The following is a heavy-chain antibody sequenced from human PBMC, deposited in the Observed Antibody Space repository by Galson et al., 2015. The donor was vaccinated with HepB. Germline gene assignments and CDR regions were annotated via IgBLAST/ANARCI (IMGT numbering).Heavy chain of an antibody. D-gene: IGHD2-2*01. Sequence: QSGAEMKKPGESLRISCKGSGYSFTSYWISWVRQMPGKGLEWMGRIDPSDSYTNYSPSSQGHVTISADKSISTAYLQWSSLKASDTAMFYCALIPYAWFDPWGQGTLVTVSS. J-gene: IGHJ5*02. V-gene: IGHV5-10-1*01. CDR2: IDPSDSYT. CDR3: ALIPYAWFDP. CDR1: GYSFTSYW.